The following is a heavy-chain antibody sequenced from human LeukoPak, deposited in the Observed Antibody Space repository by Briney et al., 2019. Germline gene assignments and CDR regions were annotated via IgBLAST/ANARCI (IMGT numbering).Heavy chain of an antibody. CDR1: GFTFSSYA. CDR2: ISYDGSNK. CDR3: ARASFVTKAAAGLYGY. V-gene: IGHV3-30-3*01. J-gene: IGHJ4*02. Sequence: PGGSLRLSCAASGFTFSSYAMHWVRQAPGKGLEWVAVISYDGSNKYYADSVKGRFTISRDNSKNTLYLQMNSLRAEDTAVYYCARASFVTKAAAGLYGYWGQGTLVTVSS. D-gene: IGHD6-13*01.